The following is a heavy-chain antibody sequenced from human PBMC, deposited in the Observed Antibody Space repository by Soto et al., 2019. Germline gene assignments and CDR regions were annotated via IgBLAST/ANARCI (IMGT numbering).Heavy chain of an antibody. CDR3: VSKLGPYYYGQDV. CDR1: GGSISSYY. CDR2: IHHSGST. D-gene: IGHD3-16*01. Sequence: LSLTCTVSGGSISSYYWSWIRQPPGKGLEWIGYIHHSGSTNYNPSLKSRVTISVDTSKNQFSLKLSSVTAADTAVYYCVSKLGPYYYGQDVWGQGTPVTVSS. V-gene: IGHV4-59*01. J-gene: IGHJ6*02.